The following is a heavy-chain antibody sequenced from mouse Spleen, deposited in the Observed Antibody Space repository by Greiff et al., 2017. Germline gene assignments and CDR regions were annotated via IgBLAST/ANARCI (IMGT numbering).Heavy chain of an antibody. CDR1: GYTFTDYE. V-gene: IGHV1-15*01. CDR3: TRKEDGYC. CDR2: IDPETGGT. D-gene: IGHD2-3*01. Sequence: QVQLKESGAELVRPGASVTLSCKASGYTFTDYEMHWVKQTPVHGLEWIGAIDPETGGTAYNQKFKGKAILTADKSSSTAYMELRSLTSEDSAVYYCTRKEDGYCWGQGTTLTVSS. J-gene: IGHJ2*01.